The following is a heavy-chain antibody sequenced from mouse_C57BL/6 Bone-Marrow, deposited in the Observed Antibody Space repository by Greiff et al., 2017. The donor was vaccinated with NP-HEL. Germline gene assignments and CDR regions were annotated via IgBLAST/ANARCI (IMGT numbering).Heavy chain of an antibody. CDR2: IWGDGST. V-gene: IGHV2-3*01. CDR3: AKPEGNDYDAATLFAY. CDR1: GFSLTSYG. Sequence: VQRVESGPGLVAPSQSLSITCTVSGFSLTSYGVSWVRQPPGKGLEWLGVIWGDGSTNYHSALISRLSISKDNSKSQVFLKLNSLQTDDTATYYCAKPEGNDYDAATLFAYWGQGTLVTVSA. J-gene: IGHJ3*01. D-gene: IGHD2-4*01.